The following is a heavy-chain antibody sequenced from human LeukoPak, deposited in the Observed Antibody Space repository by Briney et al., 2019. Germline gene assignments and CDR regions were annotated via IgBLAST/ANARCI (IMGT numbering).Heavy chain of an antibody. CDR1: GFTFSDPN. Sequence: PGGSLRLSCAASGFTFSDPNMDWVRQAPGKGLEWIGRIRNKGAGYTTEYAASVKGRFTVLRDDSKNSLYLQMNSLRTEDTAVYYCGRSPGGKGPCDFWGRGTMVTVSS. CDR2: IRNKGAGYTT. J-gene: IGHJ3*01. CDR3: GRSPGGKGPCDF. D-gene: IGHD1-1*01. V-gene: IGHV3-72*01.